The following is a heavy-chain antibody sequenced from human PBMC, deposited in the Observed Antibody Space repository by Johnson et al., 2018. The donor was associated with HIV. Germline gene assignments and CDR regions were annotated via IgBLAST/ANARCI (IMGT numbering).Heavy chain of an antibody. CDR3: AREGGAYSGAFDI. J-gene: IGHJ3*02. Sequence: QVQLVESGGGVVQPGRSLRLSCAASGFTFSNYAMHWVRQAPGKGLEWVTLISHDGINKYYADSVKGRFTISKANSKSTLYVQMNRLTVDDTAVYSCAREGGAYSGAFDIWGQGTMVSVSS. CDR1: GFTFSNYA. V-gene: IGHV3-30-3*01. CDR2: ISHDGINK. D-gene: IGHD2-21*01.